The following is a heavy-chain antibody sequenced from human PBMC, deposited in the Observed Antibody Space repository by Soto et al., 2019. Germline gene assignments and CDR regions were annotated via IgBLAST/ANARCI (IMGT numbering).Heavy chain of an antibody. CDR1: GYTFTSYA. V-gene: IGHV1-3*01. CDR2: INAGNGNT. Sequence: ASVKVSCKASGYTFTSYAMHWVRQAPGQRLEWMGWINAGNGNTKYSQKFQGRVTITRDTSASTAYMELSSLRSEDTAVYYCARDPAAAGTFDYWGQGTLVTVSS. J-gene: IGHJ4*02. D-gene: IGHD6-13*01. CDR3: ARDPAAAGTFDY.